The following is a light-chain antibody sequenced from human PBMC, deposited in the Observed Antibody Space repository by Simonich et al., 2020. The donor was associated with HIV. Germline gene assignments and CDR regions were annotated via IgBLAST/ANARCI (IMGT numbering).Light chain of an antibody. Sequence: QSALTQPASVSGSPGQSITISCTGTSSDVGGYNNVSWYQQHPGKAPKLMIYDVSKRPAGVFNSFSGSKSGNTASLTISGLQAEDEADYYCSSYTSSSTVVFGGGTKLTVL. V-gene: IGLV2-14*01. CDR3: SSYTSSSTVV. CDR1: SSDVGGYNN. J-gene: IGLJ2*01. CDR2: DVS.